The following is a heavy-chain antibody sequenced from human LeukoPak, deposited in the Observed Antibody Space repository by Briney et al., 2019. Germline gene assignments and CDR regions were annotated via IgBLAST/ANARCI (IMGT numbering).Heavy chain of an antibody. CDR2: INSDGSST. V-gene: IGHV3-74*01. CDR3: ASEYYGSGSYARNFDY. J-gene: IGHJ4*02. D-gene: IGHD3-10*01. Sequence: GGSLRLSCAASGFTFSSYWMNWVRQAPGKGLVWVSRINSDGSSTSYADSVKGRFTISRDNAKNTLYLQMNSLRAEDTAVYYCASEYYGSGSYARNFDYWGQGTLVTVSS. CDR1: GFTFSSYW.